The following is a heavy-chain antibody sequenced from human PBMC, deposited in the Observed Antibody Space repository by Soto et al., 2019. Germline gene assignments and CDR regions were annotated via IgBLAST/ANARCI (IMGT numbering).Heavy chain of an antibody. D-gene: IGHD3-16*01. CDR1: GFTVSRNY. J-gene: IGHJ3*02. Sequence: EVQLVESGGGLIQPGGSLRLSCAVSGFTVSRNYINWVRQAPGKGLEWVSVIYSGGSTYYADSVKGRFTISRDNSKNTLYIQMDRLRVEDTAVYYCARDPLGGGDLKNDAFDMWGQGTMVTVSS. V-gene: IGHV3-53*01. CDR2: IYSGGST. CDR3: ARDPLGGGDLKNDAFDM.